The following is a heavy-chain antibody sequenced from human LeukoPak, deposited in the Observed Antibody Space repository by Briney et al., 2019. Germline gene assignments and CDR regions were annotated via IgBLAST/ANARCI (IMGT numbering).Heavy chain of an antibody. V-gene: IGHV1-2*02. CDR2: INPNSGAT. D-gene: IGHD2-15*01. J-gene: IGHJ2*01. CDR1: GYTFTGYY. Sequence: ASVKVSCKASGYTFTGYYMHWVRQAPGQGLEWMGWINPNSGATNYAQKFQGRVTMTRDTSISTASMELSSLKPDDTAVYYCARDSCSGGGCYYWYFDLWGRGTLVTVSS. CDR3: ARDSCSGGGCYYWYFDL.